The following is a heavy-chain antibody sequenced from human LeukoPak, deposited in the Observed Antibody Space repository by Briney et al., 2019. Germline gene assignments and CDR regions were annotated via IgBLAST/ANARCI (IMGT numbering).Heavy chain of an antibody. J-gene: IGHJ4*02. D-gene: IGHD3-16*01. CDR3: ASGSLASYFDH. V-gene: IGHV1-2*02. Sequence: ASVKVSCKASGGSFDGYGICWVRQAPGQGLEWMGWINPNSGGTKYVQKFQGRVTMTRDTSISTAYIELSRLRSDDTAVYYCASGSLASYFDHWGQGTLVTVSS. CDR2: INPNSGGT. CDR1: GGSFDGYG.